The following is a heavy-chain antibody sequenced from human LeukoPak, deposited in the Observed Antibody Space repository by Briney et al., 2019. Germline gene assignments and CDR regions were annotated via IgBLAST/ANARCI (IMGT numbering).Heavy chain of an antibody. CDR1: GFTFDDYA. J-gene: IGHJ3*02. Sequence: GRSLRLSCAASGFTFDDYAMHWVRQAPGKGLEWVSGINWNSGSIDYADSVKGRFTISRDNAKNSLYLQMNSLRAEDTALYYCAKAIRLAVAGRGNAFDMWGQGTMVIVSS. CDR2: INWNSGSI. D-gene: IGHD6-19*01. V-gene: IGHV3-9*01. CDR3: AKAIRLAVAGRGNAFDM.